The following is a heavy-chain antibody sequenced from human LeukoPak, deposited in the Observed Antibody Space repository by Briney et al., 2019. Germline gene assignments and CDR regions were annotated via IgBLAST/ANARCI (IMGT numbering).Heavy chain of an antibody. CDR3: ARAPGYSSS. CDR2: ISRGSS. D-gene: IGHD6-13*01. J-gene: IGHJ4*02. V-gene: IGHV3-11*06. CDR1: GFTFNDYY. Sequence: GGSLRLSCTASGFTFNDYYMTWIRQAPGKGLEWVSYISRGSSYYADSVKGRFTISTDNTKNSLYLQMNSLRAEDTAVYYCARAPGYSSSWGQGTLVTVSS.